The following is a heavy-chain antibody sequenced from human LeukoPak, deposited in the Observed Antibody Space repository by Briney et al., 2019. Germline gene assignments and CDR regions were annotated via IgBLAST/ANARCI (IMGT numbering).Heavy chain of an antibody. D-gene: IGHD5-18*01. Sequence: GGSLRLSCAVSGFTFDDYGMSWVRQAPGKGLEWVPGINWSGGSTSYADSVKGRFTISRDNAKNSLYLQMNSLRAEDTALYHCARVSGNSYGYADYWGQGTLVTVPS. J-gene: IGHJ4*02. CDR2: INWSGGST. V-gene: IGHV3-20*01. CDR3: ARVSGNSYGYADY. CDR1: GFTFDDYG.